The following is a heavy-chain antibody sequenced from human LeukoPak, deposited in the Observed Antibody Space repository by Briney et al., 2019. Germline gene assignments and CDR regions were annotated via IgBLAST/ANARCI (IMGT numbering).Heavy chain of an antibody. V-gene: IGHV1-18*01. CDR2: ISAYNGNT. J-gene: IGHJ4*02. D-gene: IGHD2-15*01. Sequence: ASVKVSCKASGYTFTSYGISWVRQAPGQGLEWMGWISAYNGNTNYAQKLQGRVTMTTDTSTSTAYMELRSLRSDDTAVYYCATASFYCSGGSCYGSDYFDYWGQGTLVTVSS. CDR3: ATASFYCSGGSCYGSDYFDY. CDR1: GYTFTSYG.